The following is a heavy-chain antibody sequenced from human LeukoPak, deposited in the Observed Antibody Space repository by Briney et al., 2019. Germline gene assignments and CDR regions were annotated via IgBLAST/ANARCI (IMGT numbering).Heavy chain of an antibody. J-gene: IGHJ4*02. CDR3: AGTSGSYFDY. V-gene: IGHV4-59*08. Sequence: SETLSLTCTVSGGSISSYYWSWIRQPPGKELEWIGYIYYSGSTNYNPSLKSRVTISVDTSKNQFSLKLSSVTAADTAVYYCAGTSGSYFDYWGQGTLVTVSS. CDR2: IYYSGST. CDR1: GGSISSYY. D-gene: IGHD1-26*01.